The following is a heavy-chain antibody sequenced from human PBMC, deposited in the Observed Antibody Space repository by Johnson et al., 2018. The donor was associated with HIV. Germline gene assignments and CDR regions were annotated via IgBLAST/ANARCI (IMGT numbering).Heavy chain of an antibody. CDR1: GFSFDNNG. CDR3: ASDLRFNRTVQGRIIISGTFDM. J-gene: IGHJ3*02. CDR2: INWNGGST. V-gene: IGHV3-20*04. D-gene: IGHD3-10*01. Sequence: VQLVESGVGVVRPGGSLRLSCAASGFSFDNNGMTWVRQAPGKGLEWVSGINWNGGSTDYVDSVKGRFTISRDNSKNTLYLQMNSLRTEDTAVYSCASDLRFNRTVQGRIIISGTFDMWGHGTVLHVSS.